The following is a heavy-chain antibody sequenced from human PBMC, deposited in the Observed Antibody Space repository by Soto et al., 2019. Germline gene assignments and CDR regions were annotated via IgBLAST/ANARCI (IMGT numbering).Heavy chain of an antibody. D-gene: IGHD5-18*01. CDR1: GYNIYSFH. J-gene: IGHJ3*02. CDR2: ISGNSGHT. Sequence: ASVKVSCKASGYNIYSFHFNWVRQAPGQGLEWMGWISGNSGHTKYAPKYQDRVTMTTDTSTSTDYMELRSLRSDDTAVYFGARDIVGYVDSLDIWGQGTLVTVSS. V-gene: IGHV1-18*01. CDR3: ARDIVGYVDSLDI.